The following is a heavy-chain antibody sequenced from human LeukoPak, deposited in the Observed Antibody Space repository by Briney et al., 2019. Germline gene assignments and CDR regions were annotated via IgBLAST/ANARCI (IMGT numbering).Heavy chain of an antibody. CDR1: GFSFSGHW. Sequence: GGSLRFSCTASGFSFSGHWMHWARQLPGKGLVWVSRISPTGSTTSYADSVKGRFTVSRDNAKNTLYLQVSNLRAEDTAVYYCARGPNSNWSGLDFWGQGTLLTVSS. V-gene: IGHV3-74*01. CDR3: ARGPNSNWSGLDF. CDR2: ISPTGSTT. D-gene: IGHD6-6*01. J-gene: IGHJ4*02.